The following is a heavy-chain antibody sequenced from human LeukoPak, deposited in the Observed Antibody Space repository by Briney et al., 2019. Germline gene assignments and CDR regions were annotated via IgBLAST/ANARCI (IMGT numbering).Heavy chain of an antibody. J-gene: IGHJ5*02. V-gene: IGHV4-39*07. D-gene: IGHD6-6*01. CDR2: IYHSGST. CDR3: ARDVGTSIAAFDP. Sequence: SETLSLTCTVSGGSISSSSYYWGWIRQPPGKGLEWIGSIYHSGSTYYNPSLKSRVTISVDTSKNQFSLKLSSVTAADTAVYYCARDVGTSIAAFDPWGQGTLVTVSS. CDR1: GGSISSSSYY.